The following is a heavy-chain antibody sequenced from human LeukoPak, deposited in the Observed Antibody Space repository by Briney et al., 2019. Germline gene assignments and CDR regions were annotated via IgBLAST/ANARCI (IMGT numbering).Heavy chain of an antibody. Sequence: ASVKVSCKASGYTFTGYYMHLVRQAPGQGLEWMGWINPNSGGTNYAQKFQGRVTMTRDTSISTAYMELSRLRSDDTAVYYCAREYSSRSSNLYGVLGYWGQGTLVTVSS. D-gene: IGHD6-13*01. CDR1: GYTFTGYY. V-gene: IGHV1-2*02. CDR2: INPNSGGT. J-gene: IGHJ4*02. CDR3: AREYSSRSSNLYGVLGY.